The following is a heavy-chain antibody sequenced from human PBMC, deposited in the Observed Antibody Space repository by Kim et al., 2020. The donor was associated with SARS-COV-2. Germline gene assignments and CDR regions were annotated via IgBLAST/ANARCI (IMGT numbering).Heavy chain of an antibody. J-gene: IGHJ4*02. CDR1: GFTFSSYG. CDR3: ARDHYDSSGYYVGY. Sequence: GGSLRLSCAASGFTFSSYGMHWVRQAPGKGLEWLAVLWYDGSNKYYADSVKGRFTISRDNSKNTLYLQMNSLRAEDTAVYYCARDHYDSSGYYVGYWGQG. CDR2: LWYDGSNK. V-gene: IGHV3-33*01. D-gene: IGHD3-22*01.